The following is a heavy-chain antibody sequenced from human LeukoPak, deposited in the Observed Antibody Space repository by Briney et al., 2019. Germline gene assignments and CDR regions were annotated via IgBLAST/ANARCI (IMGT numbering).Heavy chain of an antibody. CDR3: ARDHNYYYDSSGWAFDI. CDR1: GVSISSGGYY. CDR2: IYYSAST. V-gene: IGHV4-31*03. J-gene: IGHJ3*02. Sequence: SETLSLTCTVSGVSISSGGYYWSWIRQHPGKGLEWIGYIYYSASTYYNPSLKSRVTISVDTSKNQFSLKLSSVTAADTAVYYCARDHNYYYDSSGWAFDIWGQGTMVTVSS. D-gene: IGHD3-22*01.